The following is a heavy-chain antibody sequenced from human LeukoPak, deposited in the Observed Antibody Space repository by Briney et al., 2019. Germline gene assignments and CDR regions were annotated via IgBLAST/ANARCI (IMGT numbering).Heavy chain of an antibody. J-gene: IGHJ4*02. Sequence: ASETLSLTCTVSGGSISSGGYYWSWIRQHPGKGLEWIGYIYYSGSTYYNPSLKSRVTISVDTSKNQSSLKLSSVTAADTAVYYCARGRSSPRYWGQGTLVTVSS. CDR3: ARGRSSPRY. CDR2: IYYSGST. CDR1: GGSISSGGYY. D-gene: IGHD6-13*01. V-gene: IGHV4-31*03.